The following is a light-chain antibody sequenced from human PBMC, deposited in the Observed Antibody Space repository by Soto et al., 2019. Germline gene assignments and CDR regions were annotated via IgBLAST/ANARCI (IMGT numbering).Light chain of an antibody. CDR1: QSVSSN. CDR2: GAS. V-gene: IGKV3-15*01. CDR3: QQYNNWPGT. Sequence: EIVRTQSPATLSVSPGERATLSCRASQSVSSNLAWYQQKPGQAPRLLIYGASTRATGIPARFSGSGSGTEFTLTISSLQSEDFAVYYCQQYNNWPGTFGQGTKVEI. J-gene: IGKJ1*01.